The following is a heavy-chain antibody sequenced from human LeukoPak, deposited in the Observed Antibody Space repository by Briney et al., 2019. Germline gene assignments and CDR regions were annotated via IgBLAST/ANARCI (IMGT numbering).Heavy chain of an antibody. CDR1: GFTFSSYA. J-gene: IGHJ4*02. Sequence: GGSLRLSCAASGFTFSSYAMSWVRQAPGKGLEWVSAISGSGGSTYYADSVKGRFTISRDNSKNTLYLQMNSLRAEDTAVYYCANTYYYDSSGYSAHNYWGQGTLVTVSS. CDR2: ISGSGGST. D-gene: IGHD3-22*01. V-gene: IGHV3-23*01. CDR3: ANTYYYDSSGYSAHNY.